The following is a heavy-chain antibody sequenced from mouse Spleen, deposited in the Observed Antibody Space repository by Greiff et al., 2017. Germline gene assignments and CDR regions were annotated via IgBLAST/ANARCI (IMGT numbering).Heavy chain of an antibody. V-gene: IGHV1-76*01. D-gene: IGHD2-1*01. Sequence: VQLQQSGAELVRPGASVKLSCKASGYTFTDYYINWVKQRPGQGLEWIARIYPGSGNTYYNEKFKGKATLTAEKSSSTAYMQLSSLTSEDSAVYFCARDGNSFDYWGQGTTLTVSS. J-gene: IGHJ2*01. CDR2: IYPGSGNT. CDR3: ARDGNSFDY. CDR1: GYTFTDYY.